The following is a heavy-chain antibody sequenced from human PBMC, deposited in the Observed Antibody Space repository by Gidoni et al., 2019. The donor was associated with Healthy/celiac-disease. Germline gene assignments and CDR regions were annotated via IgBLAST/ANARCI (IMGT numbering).Heavy chain of an antibody. Sequence: VQLVESGGGVVQPVRSLRLSCAPSGFAFRIYCLHWVRQAPGKGLEWVAVIWYDGSNKYYADSVKGRFTISRDNSKNTLYLQMNSLRAEDTAVYYCARSYYYDSSGYYYYYYGMDVWGQGTTVTVSS. CDR3: ARSYYYDSSGYYYYYYGMDV. V-gene: IGHV3-33*01. J-gene: IGHJ6*02. CDR1: GFAFRIYC. CDR2: IWYDGSNK. D-gene: IGHD3-22*01.